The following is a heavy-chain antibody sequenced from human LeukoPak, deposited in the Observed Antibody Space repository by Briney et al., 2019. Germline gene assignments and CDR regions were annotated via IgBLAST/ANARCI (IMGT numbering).Heavy chain of an antibody. CDR1: GYTFTGYY. CDR3: ARFRFLEWRVRGAFDP. J-gene: IGHJ5*02. CDR2: INPNSGGT. D-gene: IGHD3-3*01. V-gene: IGHV1-2*02. Sequence: GASVKVSCKASGYTFTGYYMHWVRQAPGQGLEWMGWINPNSGGTNYAQKFQGRVTMTRDTSISTAYMALSRLRSDDTAVYYCARFRFLEWRVRGAFDPWGQGTLVTVSS.